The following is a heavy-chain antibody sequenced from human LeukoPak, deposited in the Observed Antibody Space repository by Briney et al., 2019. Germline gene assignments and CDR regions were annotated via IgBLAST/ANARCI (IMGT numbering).Heavy chain of an antibody. CDR1: GFTFSSYS. V-gene: IGHV3-21*01. J-gene: IGHJ4*02. CDR2: ISSSSSYI. D-gene: IGHD2-8*02. Sequence: GGSLTLSCAASGFTFSSYSMSWVRQAPGKGLEWVSSISSSSSYIYYADSVKGRFTISRDNAKTSLYLQMNSLRAEGTAVYYCARDGGVGYWGQGTLVTVSS. CDR3: ARDGGVGY.